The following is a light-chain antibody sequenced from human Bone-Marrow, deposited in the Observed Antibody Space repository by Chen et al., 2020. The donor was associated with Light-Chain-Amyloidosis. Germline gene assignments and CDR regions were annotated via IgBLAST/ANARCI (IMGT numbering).Light chain of an antibody. CDR3: QSYQGSSQGV. Sequence: NFMLTQPHSASESPGKTVIISRTRSSGSIATNYVQWYQQRPGSSPTTVIYEDDQRPSGVPERFSGSIDRSSNSASLTISGLKTEDEADYYCQSYQGSSQGVFGGGTKLTVL. CDR2: EDD. J-gene: IGLJ3*02. CDR1: SGSIATNY. V-gene: IGLV6-57*01.